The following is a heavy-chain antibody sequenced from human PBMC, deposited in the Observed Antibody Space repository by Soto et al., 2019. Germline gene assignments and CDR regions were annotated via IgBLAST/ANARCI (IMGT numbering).Heavy chain of an antibody. Sequence: SGPTLVNPTQTLTLTCTFSGFSLSTSGVGVGWIRQLPGKALEWLALIYWNDDKRYSPSLKSRLTITKDTSKNQVVLTMTNMDPVDTATYYCAYLNYPQACLDPWGQGTLVTVSS. CDR2: IYWNDDK. CDR3: AYLNYPQACLDP. V-gene: IGHV2-5*01. CDR1: GFSLSTSGVG. J-gene: IGHJ5*02. D-gene: IGHD3-10*01.